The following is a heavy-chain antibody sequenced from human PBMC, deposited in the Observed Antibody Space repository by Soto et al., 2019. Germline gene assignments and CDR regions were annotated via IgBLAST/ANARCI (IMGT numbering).Heavy chain of an antibody. CDR2: ISYDGSNK. V-gene: IGHV3-30*18. CDR1: GFTFSSYG. CDR3: AKDSHGYCSGGSCSDAFDI. D-gene: IGHD2-15*01. Sequence: QVQLVESGGGVVQPGRSLRLSCAASGFTFSSYGMHWVRQAPGKGLEWVAVISYDGSNKYYADSVKGRFIISRDNSKNTLYLQMNSLRAEDTAVYYCAKDSHGYCSGGSCSDAFDIWGQGTMVTVSS. J-gene: IGHJ3*02.